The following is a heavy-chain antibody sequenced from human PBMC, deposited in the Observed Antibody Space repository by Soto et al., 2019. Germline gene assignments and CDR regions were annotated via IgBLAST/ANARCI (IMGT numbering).Heavy chain of an antibody. J-gene: IGHJ4*02. CDR1: GGSISTVNYW. Sequence: QVQLQESGPGLVKPSQTLSLTCTVSGGSISTVNYWWSWIRQSPDMGLEWIGHVYNGGSTYNNPDPESRVTISLDTPNTRFSPSLRCVRAADTAVYYCASGASGDKVDSWGQGTLVTVSS. CDR2: VYNGGST. V-gene: IGHV4-30-4*01. CDR3: ASGASGDKVDS. D-gene: IGHD3-10*01.